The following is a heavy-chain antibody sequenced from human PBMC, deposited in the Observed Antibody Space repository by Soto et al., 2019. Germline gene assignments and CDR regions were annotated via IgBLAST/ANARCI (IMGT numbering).Heavy chain of an antibody. CDR3: AKVDSSGYYYEGSFFDY. J-gene: IGHJ4*02. CDR2: ISGSGGST. V-gene: IGHV3-23*01. CDR1: GFTFSSYA. D-gene: IGHD3-22*01. Sequence: GGSLRLSCAASGFTFSSYAMSWVRQAPGKGLEWVSAISGSGGSTYYADSVKGRFTISRDNSKNTLYLQMNSLRAEDTAVYYCAKVDSSGYYYEGSFFDYWGQGTLVTVSS.